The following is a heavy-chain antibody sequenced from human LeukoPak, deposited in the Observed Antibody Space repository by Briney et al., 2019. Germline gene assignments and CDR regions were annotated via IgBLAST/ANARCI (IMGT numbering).Heavy chain of an antibody. CDR2: IIPIFGTA. J-gene: IGHJ4*02. Sequence: EASVKVSCKASGGTFSSYAISWVRQAPGQGLEWMGGIIPIFGTANYAQKFQGRVTITTDESTSTAYMELSSLRSEDTAVYYCARYRSQGGHRTVTSFDCWGQGTLVTVSS. CDR1: GGTFSSYA. V-gene: IGHV1-69*05. CDR3: ARYRSQGGHRTVTSFDC. D-gene: IGHD4-17*01.